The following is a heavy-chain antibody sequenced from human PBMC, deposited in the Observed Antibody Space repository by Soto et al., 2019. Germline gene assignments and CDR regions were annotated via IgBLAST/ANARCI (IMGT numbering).Heavy chain of an antibody. V-gene: IGHV3-33*01. CDR3: ARDGPSSGYYYEMGYFDY. Sequence: GGSLRLSCAASGFTFSSYGIHWVRQAPGKGLEWVAVIWYDGSNKYYADSVKGRFTISRDNSKNTLYLQMNSLRAEDTAVYYCARDGPSSGYYYEMGYFDYWGQGTLVTVSS. D-gene: IGHD3-22*01. J-gene: IGHJ4*02. CDR2: IWYDGSNK. CDR1: GFTFSSYG.